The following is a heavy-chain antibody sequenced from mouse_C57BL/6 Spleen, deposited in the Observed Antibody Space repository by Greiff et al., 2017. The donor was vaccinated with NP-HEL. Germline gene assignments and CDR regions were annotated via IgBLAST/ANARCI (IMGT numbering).Heavy chain of an antibody. Sequence: VKLVESGPGLVQPSQSLSITCTVSGFSLTSYGVHWVRQSPGKGLEWLGVIWSGGSTDYNAAFISRLSISKDNSKSQVFFKMNSLQADDTAIYYCARIGSSYRYYAMDYWGQGTSVTVSS. D-gene: IGHD1-1*01. CDR1: GFSLTSYG. J-gene: IGHJ4*01. CDR2: IWSGGST. CDR3: ARIGSSYRYYAMDY. V-gene: IGHV2-2*01.